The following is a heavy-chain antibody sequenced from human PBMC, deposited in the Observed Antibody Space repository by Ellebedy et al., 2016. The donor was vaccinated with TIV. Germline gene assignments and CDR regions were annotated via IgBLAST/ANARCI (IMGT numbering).Heavy chain of an antibody. CDR2: TKQDGSDK. Sequence: GGSLRLXXAASGFSFSTYAMNWVRQAPGKGLEWVANTKQDGSDKYYVDSVKGRFTISRDKAKNSLFLQMNSLRAEDTAVYYCARDLFGDGSSWYDYWGPGTLVTVSS. V-gene: IGHV3-7*01. D-gene: IGHD6-13*01. CDR1: GFSFSTYA. J-gene: IGHJ4*02. CDR3: ARDLFGDGSSWYDY.